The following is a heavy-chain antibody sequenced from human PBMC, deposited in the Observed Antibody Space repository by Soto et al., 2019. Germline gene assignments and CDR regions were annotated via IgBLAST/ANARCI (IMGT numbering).Heavy chain of an antibody. CDR3: ARDRLRGYDSSGFYS. Sequence: ASVKVSCKASGYTFSSYYLQWVRQAPGQGLEWMGWINPSDGNRNFAQKFEDRVTMTTATSTNTVFLELRSLKSDDTAIYYCARDRLRGYDSSGFYSWGQGTMVTVSS. V-gene: IGHV1-18*04. D-gene: IGHD3-22*01. CDR2: INPSDGNR. CDR1: GYTFSSYY. J-gene: IGHJ4*02.